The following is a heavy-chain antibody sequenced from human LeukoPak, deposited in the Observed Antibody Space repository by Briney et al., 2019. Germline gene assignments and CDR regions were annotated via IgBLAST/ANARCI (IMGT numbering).Heavy chain of an antibody. D-gene: IGHD1-26*01. CDR3: AREDVGAFDY. J-gene: IGHJ4*02. CDR1: GGSISSYY. CDR2: IYYSGST. Sequence: SETLSLTCTVSGGSISSYYWSWIRQPPGKGLEWIGYIYYSGSTNYNPSLKSRVTISVDTSKNQFSLKLSSVTAADTAVYYCAREDVGAFDYWGQGTLVTVSS. V-gene: IGHV4-59*12.